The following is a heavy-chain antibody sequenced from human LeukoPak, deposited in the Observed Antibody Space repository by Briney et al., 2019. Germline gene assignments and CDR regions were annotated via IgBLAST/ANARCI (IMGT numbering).Heavy chain of an antibody. CDR2: ISGSGATT. CDR1: GFTFSNYA. V-gene: IGHV3-23*01. CDR3: AKGLWGAYYYGMDV. Sequence: RSGGSLRLSCAASGFTFSNYAMSWVRQAPGKGLEWVSVISGSGATTDYADSVMGRFTISRDNSKNTLYLQLDSLRAEDTAVYFCAKGLWGAYYYGMDVWGQGTTVTVSS. D-gene: IGHD3-16*01. J-gene: IGHJ6*02.